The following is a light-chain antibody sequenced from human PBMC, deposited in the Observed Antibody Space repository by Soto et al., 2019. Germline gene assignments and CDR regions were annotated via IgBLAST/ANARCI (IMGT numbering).Light chain of an antibody. CDR2: GAS. V-gene: IGKV3-15*01. CDR3: QQRSNWQT. J-gene: IGKJ1*01. Sequence: MMMTQSPATLSVSPGERVTLSCRTSHSVNSHVAWYQQKPGQAPRLLLYGASTRATGIPVRFSGSGFGTEFTLTISSLQSEDFAVYYCQQRSNWQTFGQGTKVDIK. CDR1: HSVNSH.